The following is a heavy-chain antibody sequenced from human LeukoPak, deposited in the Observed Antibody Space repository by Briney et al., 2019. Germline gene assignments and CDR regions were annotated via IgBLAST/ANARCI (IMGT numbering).Heavy chain of an antibody. D-gene: IGHD6-19*01. J-gene: IGHJ4*02. CDR1: GGSISSGSYY. CDR3: ARDWGYGSGWYRFED. V-gene: IGHV4-61*01. CDR2: IYHTGTA. Sequence: SETLSLTCTVSGGSISSGSYYWSWIRQPPGKGLEWIGYIYHTGTANYNPSLKSRVTTSVDTSKNQLSLKLNSVTAADSAVYYCARDWGYGSGWYRFEDWGQGILVTVSS.